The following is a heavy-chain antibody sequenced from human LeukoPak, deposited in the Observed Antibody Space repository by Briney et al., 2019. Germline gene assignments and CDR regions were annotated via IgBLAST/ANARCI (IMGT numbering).Heavy chain of an antibody. J-gene: IGHJ4*02. CDR2: IYYSGST. CDR3: ARDEGGSYSLDY. D-gene: IGHD1-26*01. Sequence: SETLSLTCTVSGGSISSYYWSWIRQPPGKGLEWIGYIYYSGSTNYNPSLKSRVTISVDTSKNQFSLKLSSVTAADTAVYYCARDEGGSYSLDYWGQGTLVTVSS. CDR1: GGSISSYY. V-gene: IGHV4-59*12.